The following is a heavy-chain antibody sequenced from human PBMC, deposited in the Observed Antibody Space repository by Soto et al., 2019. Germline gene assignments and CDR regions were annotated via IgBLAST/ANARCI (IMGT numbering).Heavy chain of an antibody. V-gene: IGHV3-23*01. D-gene: IGHD2-2*01. Sequence: GGSLRLSCAASGFTFSSYAMSWVRQAPGKGLEWVSAISGSGGSTYYADSVKGRFTISRDNSKNTLYLQMNSLRAEDTAVYYCASRIPIVVVPAAIFWGQGTLVTVSS. CDR3: ASRIPIVVVPAAIF. J-gene: IGHJ4*02. CDR2: ISGSGGST. CDR1: GFTFSSYA.